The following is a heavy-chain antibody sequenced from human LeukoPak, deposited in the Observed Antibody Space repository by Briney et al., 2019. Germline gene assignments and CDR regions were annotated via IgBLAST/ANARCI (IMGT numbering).Heavy chain of an antibody. D-gene: IGHD5-18*01. CDR3: ARGLDGYSYENYYMDV. Sequence: ASVKVSCKASGYTFTSYDINWVRQATGQGLEWMGWMNPNSGNTGYAQKFQGRVTMTRNTSISTAYMELSSLRSEDTAVYYCARGLDGYSYENYYMDVWGKGTTVTVSS. V-gene: IGHV1-8*01. CDR1: GYTFTSYD. CDR2: MNPNSGNT. J-gene: IGHJ6*03.